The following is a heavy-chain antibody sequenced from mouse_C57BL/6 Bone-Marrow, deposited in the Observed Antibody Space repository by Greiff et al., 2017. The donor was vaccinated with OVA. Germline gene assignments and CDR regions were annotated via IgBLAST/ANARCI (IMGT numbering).Heavy chain of an antibody. V-gene: IGHV1-74*01. CDR2: IHPSDSDT. D-gene: IGHD2-4*01. Sequence: QVQLQQPGADLVKPGASVKLSCKASGYTFTGYWMHWVKQRPGQGLEWIGRIHPSDSDTNYNQKFKGKATLTVDKSSSTVYLQRSSLTSDDSAVYDSAIGDDSSWFAYWGQGTLVTVSA. CDR3: AIGDDSSWFAY. CDR1: GYTFTGYW. J-gene: IGHJ3*01.